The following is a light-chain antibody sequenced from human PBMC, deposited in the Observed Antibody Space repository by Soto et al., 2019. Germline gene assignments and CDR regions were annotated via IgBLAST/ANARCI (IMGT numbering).Light chain of an antibody. Sequence: QSALTQPASVSGSPGQSITISCTGTSSDVGGYNYVSWYQQHPGKAPKVMICDVSNRPSGVSNRFSGSKSGNTASLTISGLQAEDEADYYCDSYTSSGTYVFGTGTKLTVL. CDR2: DVS. CDR1: SSDVGGYNY. V-gene: IGLV2-14*03. J-gene: IGLJ1*01. CDR3: DSYTSSGTYV.